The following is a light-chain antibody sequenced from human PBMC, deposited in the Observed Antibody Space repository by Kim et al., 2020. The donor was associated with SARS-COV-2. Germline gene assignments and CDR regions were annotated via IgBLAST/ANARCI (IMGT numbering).Light chain of an antibody. J-gene: IGKJ4*01. CDR3: QQFKTFPLT. V-gene: IGKV1-13*02. CDR1: QGISSS. Sequence: AIQLTQSPSSLSTSVGDRVTITCRASQGISSSLAWYQQKPGKAPKLLIYDASSLESGVPSRFSGSGSGTDFTLTISSLQPEDFATYYCQQFKTFPLTFGEGTKVDIK. CDR2: DAS.